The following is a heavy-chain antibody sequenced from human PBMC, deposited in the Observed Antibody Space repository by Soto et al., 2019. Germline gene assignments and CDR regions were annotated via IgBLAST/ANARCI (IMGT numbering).Heavy chain of an antibody. D-gene: IGHD3-16*01. Sequence: LRLSCTASGFNFSDYYMGWIRQAPGKGLEWVSYIRSGGSIKYYSDSVRGRFIISRDNAKNSVFLQMDSLSVEDTAVYYCVRDRLATNYYFDYWGQGALVTVSS. CDR1: GFNFSDYY. V-gene: IGHV3-11*01. CDR2: IRSGGSIK. J-gene: IGHJ4*02. CDR3: VRDRLATNYYFDY.